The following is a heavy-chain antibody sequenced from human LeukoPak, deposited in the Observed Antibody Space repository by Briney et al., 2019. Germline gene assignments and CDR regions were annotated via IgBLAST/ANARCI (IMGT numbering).Heavy chain of an antibody. J-gene: IGHJ4*02. D-gene: IGHD6-13*01. CDR2: ISSSSSYI. Sequence: GGSLRLSCAASGFTFSSYSMNWVRQAPGKGLEWVSSISSSSSYIYYADSVKGRFTISRDNAKNSLYLQMNSLRAEDTAVYYCARERAGFYSSPYYFDYWGQGTLVTVSS. V-gene: IGHV3-21*01. CDR3: ARERAGFYSSPYYFDY. CDR1: GFTFSSYS.